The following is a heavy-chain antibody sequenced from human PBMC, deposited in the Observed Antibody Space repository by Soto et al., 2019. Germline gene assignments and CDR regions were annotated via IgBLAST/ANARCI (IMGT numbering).Heavy chain of an antibody. CDR3: ARGYCSGGSCYTGYGKFFDY. D-gene: IGHD2-15*01. CDR2: INHSGST. CDR1: GGTFSGYS. V-gene: IGHV4-34*01. J-gene: IGHJ4*02. Sequence: SETLSLTYAGYGGTFSGYSWSWIRQPPGMGLEWIGEINHSGSTNYNPSLKSRVTLSVDTPNNQFSLKLSSVTAADTGVYYCARGYCSGGSCYTGYGKFFDYWGQGTLVTVS.